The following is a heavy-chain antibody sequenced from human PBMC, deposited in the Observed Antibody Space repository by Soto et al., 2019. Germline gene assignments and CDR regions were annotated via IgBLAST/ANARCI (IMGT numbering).Heavy chain of an antibody. J-gene: IGHJ6*02. CDR3: ARVPSSGPSSIYYYYVMSV. Sequence: SETLSLTCTVSGGSISSYYWSWIRQPPGKGLEWIGYIYYSGSTNYNPSLKSRVTISVDTSKNQFSLKLSSVTAADTAVYYCARVPSSGPSSIYYYYVMSVRSQGTTVIGSS. CDR2: IYYSGST. V-gene: IGHV4-59*01. D-gene: IGHD6-6*01. CDR1: GGSISSYY.